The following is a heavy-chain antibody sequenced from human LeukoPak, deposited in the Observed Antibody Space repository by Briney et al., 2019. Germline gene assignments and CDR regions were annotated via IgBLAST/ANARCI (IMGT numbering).Heavy chain of an antibody. Sequence: GGSLRLSCAASGLTLSSYWMHWVRQAPGKGLVWVSRINSDGTSTTYADPVRGRFTISRDTAKNSLYLQMNSLRADDTAVYYCVAARADFDYWGQGTLVTVSS. D-gene: IGHD2-15*01. V-gene: IGHV3-74*01. CDR1: GLTLSSYW. CDR3: VAARADFDY. CDR2: INSDGTST. J-gene: IGHJ4*02.